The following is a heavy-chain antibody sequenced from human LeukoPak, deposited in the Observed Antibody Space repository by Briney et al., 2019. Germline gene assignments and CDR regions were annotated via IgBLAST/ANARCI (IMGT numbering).Heavy chain of an antibody. J-gene: IGHJ5*02. Sequence: ASVKVSCKASGYTFTSYDINWVRQATGQGLEWMGWMNPNSGNTGYAQKFQGRVTMTRNTSISTAYMELSSLRSEDTAVYYCARRAVRYCSSTSCYSVWFDPWGQGTLVTVSS. CDR3: ARRAVRYCSSTSCYSVWFDP. V-gene: IGHV1-8*01. CDR2: MNPNSGNT. D-gene: IGHD2-2*01. CDR1: GYTFTSYD.